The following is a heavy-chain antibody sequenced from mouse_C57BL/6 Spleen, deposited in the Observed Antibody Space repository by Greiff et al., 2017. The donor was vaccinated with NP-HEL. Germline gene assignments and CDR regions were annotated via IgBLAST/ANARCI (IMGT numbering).Heavy chain of an antibody. D-gene: IGHD1-1*01. J-gene: IGHJ3*01. CDR1: GYTFTDYY. V-gene: IGHV1-75*01. Sequence: VQLQQSGPELVKPGASVKISCKASGYTFTDYYINWVKQRPGQGLEWIGWIFPGSGSTYYNEKFKGKATLTVDKSSSTAYMLLSSLTSEDSAVYFCARHITTVVEGFAYWGQGTLVTVSA. CDR2: IFPGSGST. CDR3: ARHITTVVEGFAY.